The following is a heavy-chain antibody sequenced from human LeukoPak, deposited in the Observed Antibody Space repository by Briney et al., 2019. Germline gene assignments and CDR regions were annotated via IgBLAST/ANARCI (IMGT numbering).Heavy chain of an antibody. CDR2: IKQDGSEK. J-gene: IGHJ4*02. D-gene: IGHD3-10*01. Sequence: AGGSLRLSCAASGFSLSSYWMTWVRQAPGKGLEWVANIKQDGSEKYYVDSVKGRFTISRDNSKSTLYLQMNSLRAEDTAVYYCAKCLFYYGPDYWGQGTLVTVSS. CDR1: GFSLSSYW. CDR3: AKCLFYYGPDY. V-gene: IGHV3-7*03.